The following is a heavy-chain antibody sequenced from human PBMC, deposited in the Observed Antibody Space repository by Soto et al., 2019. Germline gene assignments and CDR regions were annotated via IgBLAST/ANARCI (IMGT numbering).Heavy chain of an antibody. J-gene: IGHJ5*01. CDR3: ARDLGQQLIDS. CDR2: ISAYNGNK. CDR1: GYTFTSYG. D-gene: IGHD6-13*01. V-gene: IGHV1-18*01. Sequence: QVQLVQSGAEVKKPGASVKVSCKASGYTFTSYGISWVRQAPGQGLEWMGWISAYNGNKKYAQKLQGRVSMTTDTATRTAYMELRTLRCGDTAVHYCARDLGQQLIDSRGQGTLITVSS.